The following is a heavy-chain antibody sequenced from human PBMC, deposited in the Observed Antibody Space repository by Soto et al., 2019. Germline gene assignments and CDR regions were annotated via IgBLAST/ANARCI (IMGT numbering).Heavy chain of an antibody. CDR1: GFTFSSYG. D-gene: IGHD3-10*01. CDR3: AKDDGDTTNYYYYGMDV. Sequence: VQLVESGGGVVQPGRSLRLSCAASGFTFSSYGMHWVRQAPGKGLEWVAVISYDGSNKYYADSVKGRFTISRDNSKNTLYLQMNSLRAEDTAVYYCAKDDGDTTNYYYYGMDVWGQGTTVTVSS. V-gene: IGHV3-30*18. J-gene: IGHJ6*02. CDR2: ISYDGSNK.